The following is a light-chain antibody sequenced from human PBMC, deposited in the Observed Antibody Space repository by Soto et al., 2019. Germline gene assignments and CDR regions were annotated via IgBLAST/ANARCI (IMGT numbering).Light chain of an antibody. CDR2: SNN. Sequence: QSVLTQPPSASGTPGQRVTISCSGSSSNVGSNTVNWYQQFPGTAPKLLLYSNNQRPSGVPDRFSVSKSGTLASLAINGLQSEDEADYYCASWDDSLNGVVFGGGTKLTVL. CDR1: SSNVGSNT. CDR3: ASWDDSLNGVV. J-gene: IGLJ3*02. V-gene: IGLV1-44*01.